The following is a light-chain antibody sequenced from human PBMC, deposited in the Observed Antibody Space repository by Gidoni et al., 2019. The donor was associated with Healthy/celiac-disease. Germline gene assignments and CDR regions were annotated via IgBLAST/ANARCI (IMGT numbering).Light chain of an antibody. CDR2: AAS. V-gene: IGKV1-27*01. CDR3: QKYNSALTSWT. J-gene: IGKJ1*01. Sequence: DLLMTQPPSSLSASVGERVTITCRARQGIRNYLAWYQQKPGKVPKLLIYAASTLQSGVPFRFSGSGSGTDFTLTISSLKPEDVATYYCQKYNSALTSWTFGQGTKVEIK. CDR1: QGIRNY.